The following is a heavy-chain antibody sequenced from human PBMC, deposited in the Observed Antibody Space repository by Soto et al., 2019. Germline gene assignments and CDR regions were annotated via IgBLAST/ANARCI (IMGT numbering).Heavy chain of an antibody. CDR1: GFTFSSYA. CDR2: ISGSGGST. V-gene: IGHV3-23*01. D-gene: IGHD6-19*01. CDR3: AKVGSGWTPGPYPYYYGMDV. Sequence: GGSLRLSCAASGFTFSSYAMSWVRQAPGKGLEWVSAISGSGGSTYYADSVKGRFTISRDNSKNTLYLQMNSLRAEDTAVYYCAKVGSGWTPGPYPYYYGMDVWGQGTTVTVSS. J-gene: IGHJ6*02.